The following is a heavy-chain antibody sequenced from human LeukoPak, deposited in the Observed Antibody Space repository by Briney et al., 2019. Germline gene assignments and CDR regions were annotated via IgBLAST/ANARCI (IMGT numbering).Heavy chain of an antibody. J-gene: IGHJ3*02. Sequence: SETLSLTCTVSGGSISSHCWTWIRQPPGKGLEWIGYISYIGSTNYNPSLKSRVTISIDTSRNQFSLRLSSVTAADTAVYYCARDLVTVTKGFDIWGQGTMVSVSS. CDR3: ARDLVTVTKGFDI. V-gene: IGHV4-59*11. D-gene: IGHD4-17*01. CDR1: GGSISSHC. CDR2: ISYIGST.